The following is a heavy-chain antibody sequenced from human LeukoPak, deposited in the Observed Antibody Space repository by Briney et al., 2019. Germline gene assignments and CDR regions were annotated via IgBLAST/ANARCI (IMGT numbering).Heavy chain of an antibody. D-gene: IGHD7-27*01. V-gene: IGHV3-48*04. CDR2: IRGSGPGSGSGT. CDR1: GFTFSDYP. CDR3: ARDVNWGFDS. J-gene: IGHJ4*02. Sequence: GGSLRLSCATSGFTFSDYPMNGVRQAPGKGLEWVSNIRGSGPGSGSGTYYADSVKGLFIISRDNAKNSVYLQMNSLRVEDSAFYYCARDVNWGFDSWGQGALVTVSS.